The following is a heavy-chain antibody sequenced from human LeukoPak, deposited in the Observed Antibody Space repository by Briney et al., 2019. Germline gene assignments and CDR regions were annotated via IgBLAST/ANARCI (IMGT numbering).Heavy chain of an antibody. CDR2: IRYDGSNK. J-gene: IGHJ4*02. CDR1: GFTFSSYG. V-gene: IGHV3-30*02. CDR3: TKDHETIAAAGAFDY. D-gene: IGHD6-13*01. Sequence: GGSLRLSCAASGFTFSSYGMHWVRQAPGKGLEWVAFIRYDGSNKYYADSVKGRFTISRDNSKNTLYLQMNSLRAEDTAVYYCTKDHETIAAAGAFDYWGQGTLVTVSS.